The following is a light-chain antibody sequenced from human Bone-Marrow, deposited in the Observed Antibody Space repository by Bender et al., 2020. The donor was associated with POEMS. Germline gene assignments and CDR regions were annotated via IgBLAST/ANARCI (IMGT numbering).Light chain of an antibody. CDR1: SSDIGAYGF. CDR2: ETN. J-gene: IGLJ1*01. CDR3: CSYVGSCTFF. V-gene: IGLV2-23*01. Sequence: QSPLTQPASVSGSPGQAITISCTGTSSDIGAYGFVSWYQQYPGKAPKLMIYETNKRPSGVSNRFSGSRSGNTASLTISGLQAEDEADYYCCSYVGSCTFFFGTGTEVSVL.